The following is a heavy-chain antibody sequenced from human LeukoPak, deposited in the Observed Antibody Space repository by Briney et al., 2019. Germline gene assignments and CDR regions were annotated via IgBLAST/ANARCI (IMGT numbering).Heavy chain of an antibody. J-gene: IGHJ4*02. Sequence: TGGSLRLSSAGSGFTFSDYAIHWVRQAPGKGLGWVAAISYDGSDIYYADSVKGRFTISRDDSKSTVYLQMNSLRPEDTALYYCARGSGSGWYFDYWGQGTLVTVSS. D-gene: IGHD6-19*01. CDR2: ISYDGSDI. CDR1: GFTFSDYA. V-gene: IGHV3-30*04. CDR3: ARGSGSGWYFDY.